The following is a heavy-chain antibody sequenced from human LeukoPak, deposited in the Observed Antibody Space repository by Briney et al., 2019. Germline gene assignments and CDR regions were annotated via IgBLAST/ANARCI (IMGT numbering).Heavy chain of an antibody. J-gene: IGHJ4*02. Sequence: ASVKVSCKASGYTFTGYYMHWVRQAPGQGLEWMGWINPNSGGTNYAQKFQGRVTMTRDTSISTAYMELSRLRSDDTAVYYCARDMGARGYYFDYWGQGTLVTVSS. CDR2: INPNSGGT. CDR3: ARDMGARGYYFDY. CDR1: GYTFTGYY. V-gene: IGHV1-2*02. D-gene: IGHD3-16*01.